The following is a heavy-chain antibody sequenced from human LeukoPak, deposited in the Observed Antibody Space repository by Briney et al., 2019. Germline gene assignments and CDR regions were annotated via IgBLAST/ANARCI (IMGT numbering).Heavy chain of an antibody. CDR3: ARVVDTHFDY. CDR2: IKSDGSTT. V-gene: IGHV3-74*01. CDR1: GFTFSSYW. Sequence: PGGSLRLSCAASGFTFSSYWMHWVRQALEKGLVWVSRIKSDGSTTTYADSVKGRFTISRDNAKNTLYLQMNSLRAEDTAVYYCARVVDTHFDYWGQGTLVTVSS. J-gene: IGHJ4*02. D-gene: IGHD5-18*01.